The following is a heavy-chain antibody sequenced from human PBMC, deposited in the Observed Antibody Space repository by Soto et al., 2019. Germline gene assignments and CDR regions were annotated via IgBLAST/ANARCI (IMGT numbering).Heavy chain of an antibody. CDR1: GCSFTSYW. CDR2: IYPGDSDT. CDR3: ASTLLRTSPTSSYHYGKSV. V-gene: IGHV5-51*01. Sequence: GESLKISCKGSGCSFTSYWIGWVRQMPGKGLEWMGIIYPGDSDTRYSPSFQGQVTISADKSISTAYLQWSSLKASDTAMYYCASTLLRTSPTSSYHYGKSVRRKVNTVTVSS. J-gene: IGHJ6*04.